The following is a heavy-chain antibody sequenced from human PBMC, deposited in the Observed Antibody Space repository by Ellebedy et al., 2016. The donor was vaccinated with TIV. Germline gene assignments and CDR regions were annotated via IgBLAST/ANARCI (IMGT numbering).Heavy chain of an antibody. Sequence: PGGSLRLSCKGSGYRFSDYWIGWVRQLPGKGLEWMGRIDPGDSYNIYSPSFQGHVTISADKAISTAYLQWSSLRASDTAMYFCARLYGIDAFEIWGQGTMVTVSS. V-gene: IGHV5-10-1*01. J-gene: IGHJ3*02. D-gene: IGHD2-8*01. CDR3: ARLYGIDAFEI. CDR1: GYRFSDYW. CDR2: IDPGDSYN.